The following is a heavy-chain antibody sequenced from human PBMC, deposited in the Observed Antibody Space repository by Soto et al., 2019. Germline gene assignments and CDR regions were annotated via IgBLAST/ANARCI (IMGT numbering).Heavy chain of an antibody. D-gene: IGHD6-13*01. V-gene: IGHV3-74*01. Sequence: EVQLVESGGGLVQPGGSLRLSCAASGFTFRSYWIHWVRQAPGKGLVWVSRISPDGSITNYADSVKGRFTISRDNAKNTLFLQMNSLRAEDTAVYYCTREVATVPDYWGQGTLVTVSS. CDR1: GFTFRSYW. J-gene: IGHJ4*02. CDR2: ISPDGSIT. CDR3: TREVATVPDY.